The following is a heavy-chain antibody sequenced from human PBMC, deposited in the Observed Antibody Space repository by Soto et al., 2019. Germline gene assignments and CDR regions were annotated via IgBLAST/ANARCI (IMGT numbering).Heavy chain of an antibody. D-gene: IGHD3-10*01. CDR3: AREVLGFGIWDYYYGMDV. J-gene: IGHJ6*02. CDR2: INAGNGNT. Sequence: GASLKVSCKASGYTFTSYAMHWVRQAPGQRLEWMGWINAGNGNTKYSQKFQGRVTITRDTSASTAYMELSSLRSEDTAVYYCAREVLGFGIWDYYYGMDVWGQGTTVTVSS. CDR1: GYTFTSYA. V-gene: IGHV1-3*01.